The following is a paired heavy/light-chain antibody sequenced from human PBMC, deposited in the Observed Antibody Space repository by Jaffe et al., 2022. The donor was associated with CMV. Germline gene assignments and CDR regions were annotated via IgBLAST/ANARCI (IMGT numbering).Heavy chain of an antibody. J-gene: IGHJ4*02. Sequence: QVSLQESGPGLVKPSETLSLSCTVSGDSISNYNWHWIRQPAGKGLEWIGRIYLGGRANYSPSLRSRVTMSVDTSKNQFSLKLTSVTAADTAVYFCARGKAVGGTGHGFFDSWGQGSLVTVSS. CDR2: IYLGGRA. D-gene: IGHD6-19*01. CDR3: ARGKAVGGTGHGFFDS. CDR1: GDSISNYN. V-gene: IGHV4-4*07.
Light chain of an antibody. Sequence: IQMTQSPSSLSASLGDRVTITCRASHNMSTYLNWYQQKAGQAPKVLIYGASTLQSGVPVRFSGSGSDTDFNFTIAGLQREDVATYYCQQSYEIPLTCGGGTKVEIK. CDR3: QQSYEIPLT. J-gene: IGKJ4*01. V-gene: IGKV1-39*01. CDR2: GAS. CDR1: HNMSTY.